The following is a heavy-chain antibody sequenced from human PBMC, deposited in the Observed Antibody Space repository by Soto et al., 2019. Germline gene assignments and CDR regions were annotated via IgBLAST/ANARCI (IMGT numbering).Heavy chain of an antibody. J-gene: IGHJ6*02. V-gene: IGHV4-34*01. CDR1: GGSFRGYY. Sequence: SETLSLTRAGYGGSFRGYYWSWIRQPPGKGLEWIGEINHSGSTNYNPSLKSRVTISVDTSKNQFSLKLSSVTAADTAVYYCASIHDYGDYEVGFASRGYYYYGMDVWGQGTTVTVSS. D-gene: IGHD4-17*01. CDR3: ASIHDYGDYEVGFASRGYYYYGMDV. CDR2: INHSGST.